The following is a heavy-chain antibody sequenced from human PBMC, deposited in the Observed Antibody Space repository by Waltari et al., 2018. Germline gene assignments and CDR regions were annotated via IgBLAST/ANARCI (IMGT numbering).Heavy chain of an antibody. CDR1: GFTLISYN. CDR3: ARAKTGDYYYYYMDV. V-gene: IGHV3-48*04. CDR2: ISSFGTT. Sequence: EVQLVESGGGLVHPGGSLRLPCAASGFTLISYNMKWVRQAPRKGLEWLSYISSFGTTDYADSVKGRFTISRDNADNSLSLQMNSLRAEDTAVYYCARAKTGDYYYYYMDVWGKGTTVTISS. D-gene: IGHD3-10*01. J-gene: IGHJ6*03.